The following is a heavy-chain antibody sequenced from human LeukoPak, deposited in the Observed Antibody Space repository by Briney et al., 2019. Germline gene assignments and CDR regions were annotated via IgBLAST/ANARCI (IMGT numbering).Heavy chain of an antibody. D-gene: IGHD3-22*01. CDR3: ARDPASERGDYDNYFDY. CDR1: GFTVSSNY. CDR2: ISSSSSTI. J-gene: IGHJ4*02. V-gene: IGHV3-48*02. Sequence: GGSLRLSCAASGFTVSSNYMSWVRQAPGKGLEWVSYISSSSSTIYYADSVKGRFTISRDNAKNSLYLQMNSLRDEDTAVYYCARDPASERGDYDNYFDYWGQGTLVTVSS.